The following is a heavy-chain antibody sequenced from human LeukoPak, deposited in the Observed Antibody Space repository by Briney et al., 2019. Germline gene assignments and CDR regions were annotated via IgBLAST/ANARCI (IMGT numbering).Heavy chain of an antibody. CDR1: GDSVSSNSAA. CDR2: TYYRSKWYN. J-gene: IGHJ4*02. CDR3: AKGGGLLWFGESAYYFDY. Sequence: SQTLSLTCAISGDSVSSNSAAWNWIRQSPSRGLEWLGRTYYRSKWYNDYAVSVKSRITINPDTSKNQFSLQLNSVTPEDTAVYYCAKGGGLLWFGESAYYFDYWGQGTLVTVSS. D-gene: IGHD3-10*01. V-gene: IGHV6-1*01.